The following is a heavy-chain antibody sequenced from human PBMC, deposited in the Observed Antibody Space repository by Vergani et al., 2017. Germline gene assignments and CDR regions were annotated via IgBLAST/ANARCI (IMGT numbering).Heavy chain of an antibody. Sequence: EVQLVESGGALVKPGGSLRLSCAASGFTFNTYTMNWLRQAPGKGLAWVSSISGGSNFIYYADSVTGLFTISRDNAKNSLYLQMNSLSAEDTAVYYCARVTYDFWSVPSWPNWFDPWGQGTLVTVSS. J-gene: IGHJ5*02. CDR2: ISGGSNFI. V-gene: IGHV3-21*01. CDR3: ARVTYDFWSVPSWPNWFDP. D-gene: IGHD3-3*01. CDR1: GFTFNTYT.